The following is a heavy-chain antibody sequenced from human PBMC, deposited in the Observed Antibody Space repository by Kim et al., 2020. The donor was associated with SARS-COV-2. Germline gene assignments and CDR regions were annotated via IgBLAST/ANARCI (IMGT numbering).Heavy chain of an antibody. D-gene: IGHD6-19*01. V-gene: IGHV3-74*01. CDR2: GT. J-gene: IGHJ4*02. Sequence: GTSAADSVKGRFTISSDTAKNTLYLPMNSLRVADTAVYYCVGGSSGFVHYWGQGTLVTVSS. CDR3: VGGSSGFVHY.